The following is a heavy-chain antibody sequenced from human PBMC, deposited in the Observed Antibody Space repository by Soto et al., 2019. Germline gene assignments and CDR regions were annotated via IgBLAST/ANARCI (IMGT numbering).Heavy chain of an antibody. Sequence: QVHLVQSGAEVQKPGSSVRVSCKTSGVTFNSYGLNWVRQAPGQGLEWMGGFMPMIGTAKYAQKFPGRVTLSADETTGTAYRDVSKHRSNETSVYYCASCRASFGDSGILRVDYWGQGTQVTVSS. CDR2: FMPMIGTA. J-gene: IGHJ4*02. CDR1: GVTFNSYG. CDR3: ASCRASFGDSGILRVDY. D-gene: IGHD2-21*02. V-gene: IGHV1-69*01.